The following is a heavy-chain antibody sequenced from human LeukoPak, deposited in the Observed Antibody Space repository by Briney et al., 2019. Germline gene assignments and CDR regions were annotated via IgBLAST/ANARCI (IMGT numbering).Heavy chain of an antibody. CDR3: AREAPSVLLWFGELLQDRRAQNYYYYYMDV. CDR1: GGSISSGSYY. Sequence: SETLSLTCTVSGGSISSGSYYWSWIRQPAGKGPEWIGRIYTSGSTNYNPSLKSRVTISVDTSKNQFSLKLSSVTAADTAVYYCAREAPSVLLWFGELLQDRRAQNYYYYYMDVWGKGTTVTVSS. J-gene: IGHJ6*03. CDR2: IYTSGST. V-gene: IGHV4-61*02. D-gene: IGHD3-10*01.